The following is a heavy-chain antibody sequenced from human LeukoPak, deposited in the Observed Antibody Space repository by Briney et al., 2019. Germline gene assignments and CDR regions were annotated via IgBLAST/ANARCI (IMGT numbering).Heavy chain of an antibody. CDR2: IYYSGST. CDR1: GGSISSYY. J-gene: IGHJ4*02. Sequence: SETLSLTCTVSGGSISSYYWSWIRQPPGKGLEWIGYIYYSGSTNYNPSLKSRVTISVDTSKNQFSLKLSSVTAADTAVYYCAREVGIGFDYWGQGTLVTVSS. D-gene: IGHD1-26*01. CDR3: AREVGIGFDY. V-gene: IGHV4-59*12.